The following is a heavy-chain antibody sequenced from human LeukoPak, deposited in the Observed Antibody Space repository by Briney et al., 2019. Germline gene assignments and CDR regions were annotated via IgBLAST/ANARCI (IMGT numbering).Heavy chain of an antibody. J-gene: IGHJ6*04. CDR1: GFTFSRTW. CDR3: VRANYYVMDV. CDR2: IESGGTT. Sequence: PGGSLRLSCEASGFTFSRTWMHWVRQGPGKGLLWLSRIESGGTTMYAESVKGRFTISRDNAKNTIYLQMNSLRAEDTAVYYCVRANYYVMDVWGKGTTVTISS. V-gene: IGHV3-74*03.